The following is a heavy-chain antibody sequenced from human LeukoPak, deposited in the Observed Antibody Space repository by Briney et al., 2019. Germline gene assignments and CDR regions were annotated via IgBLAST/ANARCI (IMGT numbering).Heavy chain of an antibody. CDR1: GFTVSSYG. D-gene: IGHD3-22*01. V-gene: IGHV3-23*01. CDR3: AKEDYYDSSGYFDY. Sequence: GGSLRLSCAASGFTVSSYGMSWVRQAPGKGLEWGSAISGSGGSTYYADSVKGRFTISRDNSKNTLYLQMNSLRAEDTAVYYCAKEDYYDSSGYFDYWGQGTLVTVSS. CDR2: ISGSGGST. J-gene: IGHJ4*02.